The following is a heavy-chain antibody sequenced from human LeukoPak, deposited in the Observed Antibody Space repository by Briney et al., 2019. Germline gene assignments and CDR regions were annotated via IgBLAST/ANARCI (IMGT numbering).Heavy chain of an antibody. V-gene: IGHV3-30-3*01. CDR2: ISYDGSNK. CDR1: GFTFSSYA. J-gene: IGHJ6*02. CDR3: ARDTIAAAPNYYYYGMDV. Sequence: GGSLRLSCAASGFTFSSYAMSWVRQAPGKGLEWVAVISYDGSNKYYADSVKGRFTISRDNSKNTLYLQMNSLRAEDTAVYYCARDTIAAAPNYYYYGMDVWGQGTTVTVSS. D-gene: IGHD6-13*01.